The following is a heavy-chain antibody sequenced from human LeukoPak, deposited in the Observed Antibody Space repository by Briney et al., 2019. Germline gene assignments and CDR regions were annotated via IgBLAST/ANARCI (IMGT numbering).Heavy chain of an antibody. J-gene: IGHJ4*02. CDR1: GYSISSGYY. CDR2: IYHSGST. Sequence: SETLSLTCSVSGYSISSGYYWGWIRQPPGKGLEWIGGIYHSGSTYSNPSLKSRVTISVDTSKNQFSLKLKSVTAADTAVYYCARGGPYYYGSGTYYGFDYWGQGTLVTVSS. V-gene: IGHV4-38-2*02. CDR3: ARGGPYYYGSGTYYGFDY. D-gene: IGHD3-10*01.